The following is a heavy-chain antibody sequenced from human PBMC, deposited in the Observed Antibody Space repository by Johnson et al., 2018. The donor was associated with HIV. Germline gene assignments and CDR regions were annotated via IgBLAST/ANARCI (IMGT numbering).Heavy chain of an antibody. CDR2: IGTAGDT. J-gene: IGHJ3*02. CDR3: ARGSEDAFDI. CDR1: GFTFSSYD. Sequence: EQLVESGGGLVKPGGSLRLFCAASGFTFSSYDMHWVRQATGKGLEWVSAIGTAGDTYYPGSVKGRFTISRENAKNSLYLQMNSLGAGDTAVYYCARGSEDAFDIWGQGTMVTVSS. D-gene: IGHD1-26*01. V-gene: IGHV3-13*01.